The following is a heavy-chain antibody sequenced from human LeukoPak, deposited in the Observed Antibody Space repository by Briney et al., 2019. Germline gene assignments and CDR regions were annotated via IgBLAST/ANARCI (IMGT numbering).Heavy chain of an antibody. D-gene: IGHD6-13*01. CDR3: ARFIAAAGTGYFDY. V-gene: IGHV4-39*01. CDR1: GGSISSSSYY. Sequence: SETLSLTCTVSGGSISSSSYYWGWIRQPPGKGLEWIGNIHYSGSNYYNPSLKSRVAISVDTSKNQFFLKLSSVTAADTAVYYCARFIAAAGTGYFDYWGQGTLVTVSS. CDR2: IHYSGSN. J-gene: IGHJ4*02.